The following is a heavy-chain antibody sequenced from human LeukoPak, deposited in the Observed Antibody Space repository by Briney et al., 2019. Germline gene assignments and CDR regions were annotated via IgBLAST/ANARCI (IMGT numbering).Heavy chain of an antibody. D-gene: IGHD3-22*01. J-gene: IGHJ5*02. Sequence: SETLSLTCTVSGGSISSGGYYWSWIRQHPGKGLEWIGYIYYSGSTYYNPSLKSRVTISVDTSKNQFSLKLSSVTAADTAVYYCARAILYYYDSSGYYQKEINWFDPWGQGTLVTVSS. CDR2: IYYSGST. CDR1: GGSISSGGYY. CDR3: ARAILYYYDSSGYYQKEINWFDP. V-gene: IGHV4-31*03.